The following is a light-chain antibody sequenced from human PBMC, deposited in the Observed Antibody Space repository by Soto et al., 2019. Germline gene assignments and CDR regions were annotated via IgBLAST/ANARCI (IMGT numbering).Light chain of an antibody. J-gene: IGLJ2*01. V-gene: IGLV8-61*01. Sequence: QAVVTQETSFSVSPGGTVTLTCGLTSGSVSTSYYPSWYQQTPGQAPRTLIYNTNTRSSGVPGRFSGSILGNKAALTITGAQADYEADYYCVLYMGSGILVFGGGTKLTVL. CDR3: VLYMGSGILV. CDR1: SGSVSTSYY. CDR2: NTN.